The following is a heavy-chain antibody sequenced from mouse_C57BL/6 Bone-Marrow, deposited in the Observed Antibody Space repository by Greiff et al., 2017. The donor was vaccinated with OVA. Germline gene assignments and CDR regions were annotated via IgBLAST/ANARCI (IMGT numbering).Heavy chain of an antibody. Sequence: QVQLQQSGAELAKPGASGKLSCKASGYTFTSYWMHWVKQRPGRGLEWIGYINPSSGYTKYNQKFKDKATLTADKASTTAYMQLRSLTYEDSAVYYCARDEADYWGQGTTLTVSS. D-gene: IGHD6-1*01. V-gene: IGHV1-7*01. J-gene: IGHJ2*01. CDR2: INPSSGYT. CDR1: GYTFTSYW. CDR3: ARDEADY.